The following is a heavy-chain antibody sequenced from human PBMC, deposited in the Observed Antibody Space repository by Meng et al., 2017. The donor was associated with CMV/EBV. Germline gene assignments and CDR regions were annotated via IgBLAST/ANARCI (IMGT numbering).Heavy chain of an antibody. CDR2: IYSGGST. CDR1: GFTVSSNY. CDR3: ARGSDRDYYRMDV. V-gene: IGHV3-53*01. Sequence: ETLSLTCAASGFTVSSNYMSWVRQAPGKGLEWVSVIYSGGSTYYADSVKGRFTIPRDNSKNTLYLQMNSLRAEDTAVYYCARGSDRDYYRMDVWGQGTTVTVSS. J-gene: IGHJ6*02.